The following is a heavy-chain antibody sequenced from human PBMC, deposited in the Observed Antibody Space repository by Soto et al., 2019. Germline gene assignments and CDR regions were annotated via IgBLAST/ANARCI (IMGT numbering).Heavy chain of an antibody. CDR3: ARVALGGAGY. V-gene: IGHV4-34*01. Sequence: SETLSLTCAVYGGSFSGYYWSWIRQPPGKGLEWIGEINHSGSTNYNPSLKSRVTISVDTSKNQFSLKLSSVTAADTAVYYCARVALGGAGYWGQGTLVTVSS. CDR1: GGSFSGYY. D-gene: IGHD1-26*01. CDR2: INHSGST. J-gene: IGHJ4*02.